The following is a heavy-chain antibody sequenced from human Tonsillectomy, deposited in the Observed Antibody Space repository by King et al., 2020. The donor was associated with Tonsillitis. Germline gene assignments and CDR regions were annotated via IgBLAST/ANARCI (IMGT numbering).Heavy chain of an antibody. V-gene: IGHV3-23*04. J-gene: IGHJ6*01. Sequence: VQLVESGGGLVQPGESLRLSCAASGFTFSNFGLSWVRQAPGKGLEWVSTISGSGGSTYYGDSVKGRFTISRDNSKNTLYLQMNSLRAEHTAVYYFAGLVVSPGDYYYYGMVVWGQGTTVPGAS. CDR2: ISGSGGST. CDR1: GFTFSNFG. CDR3: AGLVVSPGDYYYYGMVV. D-gene: IGHD2-2*01.